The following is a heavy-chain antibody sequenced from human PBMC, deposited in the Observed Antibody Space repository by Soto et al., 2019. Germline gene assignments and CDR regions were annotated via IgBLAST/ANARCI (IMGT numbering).Heavy chain of an antibody. J-gene: IGHJ4*02. D-gene: IGHD4-17*01. V-gene: IGHV3-66*01. Sequence: EVKLVESGGGLVQPGGSLRLSGQASGVTGRNNSLTWVLQLPGKGLELVSSIYSTVNTFYADPVKGRFPISRDNSKNTLYLQMNSLRVEDTAVYYCARNVPVTTLGYWGQGTLVTVSS. CDR1: GVTGRNNS. CDR2: IYSTVNT. CDR3: ARNVPVTTLGY.